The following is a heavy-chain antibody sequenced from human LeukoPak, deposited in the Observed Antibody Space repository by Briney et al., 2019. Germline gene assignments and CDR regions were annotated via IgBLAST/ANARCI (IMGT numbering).Heavy chain of an antibody. CDR2: IKQDGSEK. D-gene: IGHD3-9*01. Sequence: GGSLRLSCAASGFTFSNAWMSWVRQAPGKGLEWVANIKQDGSEKYYVDSVKGRFTISRDNAKNSLYLQMNSLRAEDTAMYYCARAYDVLTGYYLHWGQGTLVTVSS. V-gene: IGHV3-7*03. J-gene: IGHJ4*02. CDR3: ARAYDVLTGYYLH. CDR1: GFTFSNAW.